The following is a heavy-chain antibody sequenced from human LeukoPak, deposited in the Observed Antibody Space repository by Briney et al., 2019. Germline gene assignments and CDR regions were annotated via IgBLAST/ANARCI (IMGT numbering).Heavy chain of an antibody. D-gene: IGHD2-2*01. Sequence: SQTLSLTCTVSGGSISSGDYYWSWIRQPPGKGLEWIGYIYYSGSTYYNPSLKSRVTISVDTSKNQFSLKLSSVTAADTAVYYCVGRAEVRAYYFDYWGQGTLVTVSS. CDR1: GGSISSGDYY. CDR2: IYYSGST. J-gene: IGHJ4*02. V-gene: IGHV4-30-4*08. CDR3: VGRAEVRAYYFDY.